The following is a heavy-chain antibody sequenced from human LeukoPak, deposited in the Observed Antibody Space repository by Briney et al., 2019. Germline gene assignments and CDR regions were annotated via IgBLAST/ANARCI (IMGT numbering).Heavy chain of an antibody. CDR2: ISYDGSNK. Sequence: PGGSLRLSCAASGFTFSKYAMHWVRQAPGKGLEWVAVISYDGSNKYYADSVKGRFTISRDNSKNTLYLQMNTLRADDTAVYYCAKDHGSSDWYYFDYWGQGTLVTVSS. J-gene: IGHJ4*02. CDR1: GFTFSKYA. V-gene: IGHV3-30*04. D-gene: IGHD6-13*01. CDR3: AKDHGSSDWYYFDY.